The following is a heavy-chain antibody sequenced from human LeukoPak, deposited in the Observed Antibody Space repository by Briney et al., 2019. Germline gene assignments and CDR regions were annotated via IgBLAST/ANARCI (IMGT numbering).Heavy chain of an antibody. CDR3: AREYEYGYFDS. Sequence: SETLSLTCAVYGGSFSGYYWSWIRQPPGKGLEWIGYVYYIENTKYNPSLKSRVTISADTSKNQFSLKLSSVTAADTAVYYCAREYEYGYFDSWGQGTLVTVSS. CDR1: GGSFSGYY. CDR2: VYYIENT. D-gene: IGHD3-10*01. J-gene: IGHJ4*02. V-gene: IGHV4-59*01.